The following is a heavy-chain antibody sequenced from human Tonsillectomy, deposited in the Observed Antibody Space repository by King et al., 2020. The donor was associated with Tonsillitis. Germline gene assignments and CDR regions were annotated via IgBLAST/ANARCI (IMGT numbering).Heavy chain of an antibody. CDR1: GFTFNSYA. J-gene: IGHJ4*02. CDR3: VRPTITHSISCPGY. D-gene: IGHD5-12*01. CDR2: ISASGGTP. Sequence: VQLVESGGGLVQPGGSLRISCAASGFTFNSYAIDWVRQAPRKGLEWVSAISASGGTPYYTDSVKGRFTISSDNSKNTLYLQMNSLRAEDTAVYYCVRPTITHSISCPGYWGQGTLVTVSS. V-gene: IGHV3-23*04.